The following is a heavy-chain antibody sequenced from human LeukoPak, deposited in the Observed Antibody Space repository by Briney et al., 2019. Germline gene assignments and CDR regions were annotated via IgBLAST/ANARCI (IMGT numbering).Heavy chain of an antibody. CDR2: IYYSGNT. V-gene: IGHV4-4*02. CDR3: ARDGIAVAGPVT. Sequence: SGTLSLTCAVSGGSISSSNWWSWVRQPPGKGLEWLGYIYYSGNTYYNPSLKSRVPISVDKSKNQFSLKLSSVTAADTAVYYCARDGIAVAGPVTWGQGTLVTVSS. D-gene: IGHD6-19*01. CDR1: GGSISSSNW. J-gene: IGHJ5*02.